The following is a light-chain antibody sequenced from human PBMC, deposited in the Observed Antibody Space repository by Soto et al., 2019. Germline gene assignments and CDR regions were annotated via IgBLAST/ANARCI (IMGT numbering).Light chain of an antibody. J-gene: IGKJ1*01. V-gene: IGKV3-15*01. CDR1: PSLSSS. Sequence: EIVMTKSPGTLSPCLYERDTLSSTPGPSLSSSFAWYQQQPGPSHRLLLYGASTRAAGSPARFSGSGSGTQFNLTISILQSEDFAVYYCQQYNNWTSAWTFGQGTKVDIK. CDR2: GAS. CDR3: QQYNNWTSAWT.